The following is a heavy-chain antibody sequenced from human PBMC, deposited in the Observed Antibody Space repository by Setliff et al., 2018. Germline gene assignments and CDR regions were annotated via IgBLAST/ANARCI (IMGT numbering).Heavy chain of an antibody. Sequence: SVKVSCKASGYNFISDGINWVRQAPGQGLEWMGWISVYNGNAKYAQKFQGRVTITADKSTSTAYMELSSLRSEDTAVYYCARVDCSSTSCYAGIYYYYMDVWGKGTTVTVSS. CDR2: ISVYNGNA. CDR3: ARVDCSSTSCYAGIYYYYMDV. D-gene: IGHD2-2*01. CDR1: GYNFISDG. J-gene: IGHJ6*03. V-gene: IGHV1-18*01.